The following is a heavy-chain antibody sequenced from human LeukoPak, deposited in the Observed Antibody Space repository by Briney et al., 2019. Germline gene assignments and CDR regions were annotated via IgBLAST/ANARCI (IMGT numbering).Heavy chain of an antibody. D-gene: IGHD3-22*01. CDR3: ARSYDSSGYDYGFDY. CDR1: GGSVSSGSYY. Sequence: PSETLSLTCTVSGGSVSSGSYYWSWIRQPAGKGLEWIGRIYTSGSTNYNTSLKSRVTISVDTSKNQFSLKLSSVTAADTAVYYCARSYDSSGYDYGFDYWGQGTLVTVSS. V-gene: IGHV4-61*02. CDR2: IYTSGST. J-gene: IGHJ4*02.